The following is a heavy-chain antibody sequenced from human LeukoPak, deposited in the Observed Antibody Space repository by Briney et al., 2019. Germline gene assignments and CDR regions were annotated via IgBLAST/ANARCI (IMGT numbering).Heavy chain of an antibody. V-gene: IGHV4-59*01. Sequence: SETLSLTCTVSGGSISSYYWSWIRQPPGKGLEWIGYIYYSGSTNYNPSLKSRVTISIDTSKNQFSLKLTSVTAADTAVYYCARQAVYFGSGGYDYWSQGTLVTVSS. CDR2: IYYSGST. J-gene: IGHJ4*02. CDR3: ARQAVYFGSGGYDY. CDR1: GGSISSYY. D-gene: IGHD3-10*01.